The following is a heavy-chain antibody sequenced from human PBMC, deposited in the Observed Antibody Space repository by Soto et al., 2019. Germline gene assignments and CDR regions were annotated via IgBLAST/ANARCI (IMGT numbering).Heavy chain of an antibody. D-gene: IGHD6-6*01. CDR2: IYRGDSDT. J-gene: IGHJ6*03. CDR1: GYSFTSYW. CDR3: ATLIAARPRNYYYYMDV. Sequence: PGESLKISCKGSGYSFTSYWIGWVRQMPGKGLEWMGIIYRGDSDTRYSPSFQGQVTISPDKSISNAYLQWSSLKASDNAMYYCATLIAARPRNYYYYMDVSGKAPTGTLSS. V-gene: IGHV5-51*01.